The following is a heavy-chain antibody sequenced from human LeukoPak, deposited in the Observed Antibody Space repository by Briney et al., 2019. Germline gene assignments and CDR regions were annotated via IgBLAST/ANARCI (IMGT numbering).Heavy chain of an antibody. D-gene: IGHD1-26*01. CDR3: ARGSGSHYYYYYMDV. CDR2: MNPNSGNI. J-gene: IGHJ6*03. Sequence: ASVKVSCKASGGTFSSYAISWVRQAPGQGLEWMGWMNPNSGNIGYAQKFQGRVTITRNTSISTAYMELSSLRSEDTAVYYCARGSGSHYYYYYMDVWGKGTTVTVSS. V-gene: IGHV1-8*03. CDR1: GGTFSSYA.